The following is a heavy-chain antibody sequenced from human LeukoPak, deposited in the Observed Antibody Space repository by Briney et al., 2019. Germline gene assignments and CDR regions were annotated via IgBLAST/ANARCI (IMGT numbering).Heavy chain of an antibody. CDR2: ISYDGSNK. CDR1: GFTFSSYG. J-gene: IGHJ4*02. V-gene: IGHV3-30*18. D-gene: IGHD1-26*01. Sequence: GGSLRLSCAASGFTFSSYGMHWVRQAPGKGLEWVAVISYDGSNKYYADSVKGRFTISRDNSKNTLYLQMNSLRAEDTAVYYCAKESLSLPWEHQNVNYFDYWGQGTLVTVSS. CDR3: AKESLSLPWEHQNVNYFDY.